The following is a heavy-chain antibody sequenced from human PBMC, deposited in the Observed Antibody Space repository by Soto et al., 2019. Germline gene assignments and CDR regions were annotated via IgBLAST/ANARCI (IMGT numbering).Heavy chain of an antibody. CDR3: ARETYSSGWTPTFDY. CDR2: ISYDGSNK. D-gene: IGHD6-19*01. V-gene: IGHV3-30-3*01. J-gene: IGHJ4*02. CDR1: GFTFSSYA. Sequence: QVQLVESGGGVVQPGRSLRLSCAASGFTFSSYAMQWVRQAPGRGLAWVAVISYDGSNKYYADSVKGRFTISRDNSKNTLYLQMNSLRAEDTAVYYCARETYSSGWTPTFDYWGQGTLVTVSS.